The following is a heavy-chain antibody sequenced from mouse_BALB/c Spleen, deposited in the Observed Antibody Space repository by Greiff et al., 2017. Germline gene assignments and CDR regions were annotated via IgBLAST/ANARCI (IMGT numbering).Heavy chain of an antibody. CDR1: GFSLTGYG. V-gene: IGHV2-6-7*01. CDR3: AREPVRGAMDY. D-gene: IGHD1-1*01. J-gene: IGHJ4*01. CDR2: IWGDGST. Sequence: VQVVESGPGLVAPSQSLSITCTVSGFSLTGYGVNWVRQPPGKGLEWLGMIWGDGSTDYNSALKSRLSISKDNPKSQVFLKMNSLQTDDTARYYCAREPVRGAMDYWGQGTSVTVSS.